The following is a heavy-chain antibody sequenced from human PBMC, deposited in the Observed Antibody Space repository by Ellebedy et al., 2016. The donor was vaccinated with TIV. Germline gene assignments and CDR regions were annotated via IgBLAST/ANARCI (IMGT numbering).Heavy chain of an antibody. CDR3: SKGGARGDYGDNYYYYYGMDV. CDR2: ISGSGGRT. J-gene: IGHJ6*02. CDR1: GFTFNTYV. D-gene: IGHD4-17*01. V-gene: IGHV3-23*01. Sequence: PGGSLRLSCAASGFTFNTYVMSWIRQAPGKGLEWVSAISGSGGRTYYADSVKGRFTISRDNSNNTLYLQVNSLRAEDTAVYYCSKGGARGDYGDNYYYYYGMDVWGLGTTVTVSS.